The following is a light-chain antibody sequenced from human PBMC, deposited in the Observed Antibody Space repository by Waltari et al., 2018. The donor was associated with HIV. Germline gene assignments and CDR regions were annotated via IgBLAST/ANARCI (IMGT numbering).Light chain of an antibody. Sequence: QSVLTQPPSASGTPGQRVTISCSGSSSNIENDNVYWYQQLTGAAPRLLICKDTQRPSGVPDRFTCSKSGTSASLAISGLRSEDEADYYCVGWDSRLSGYVFGSGTKVTVL. CDR2: KDT. J-gene: IGLJ1*01. V-gene: IGLV1-47*01. CDR3: VGWDSRLSGYV. CDR1: SSNIENDN.